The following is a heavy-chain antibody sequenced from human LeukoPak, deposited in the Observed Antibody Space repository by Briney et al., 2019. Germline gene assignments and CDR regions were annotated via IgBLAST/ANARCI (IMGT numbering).Heavy chain of an antibody. CDR1: EFTFSNHW. V-gene: IGHV3-74*01. J-gene: IGHJ4*02. Sequence: GGSLRLSCAASEFTFSNHWMHWVRQAPAEGLVWVSYINSDGSSTSYADYVKGRFTISRDNARNTLYLQMNSLRVEDTAVYYCARDRSLPDYWGQGTLVTVSS. CDR3: ARDRSLPDY. CDR2: INSDGSST.